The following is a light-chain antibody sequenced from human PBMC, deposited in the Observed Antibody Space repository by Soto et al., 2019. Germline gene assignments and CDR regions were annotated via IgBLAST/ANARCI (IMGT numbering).Light chain of an antibody. CDR1: QCIRHY. J-gene: IGKJ4*01. V-gene: IGKV1-9*01. Sequence: IRSTQSTYSLAASVGDKVSSTWRASQCIRHYLNWYQQKPGKAPNLLIYPASTLQGGVPSRFSGSGSGPDFSLTISSLQPEDVATYYCQHPNSFPPPLGGGTKVDIK. CDR3: QHPNSFPPP. CDR2: PAS.